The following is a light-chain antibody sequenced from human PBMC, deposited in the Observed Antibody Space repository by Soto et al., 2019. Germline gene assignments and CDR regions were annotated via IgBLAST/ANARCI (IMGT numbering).Light chain of an antibody. J-gene: IGKJ5*01. V-gene: IGKV3-20*01. CDR1: QSVSSSY. CDR2: GGS. Sequence: DIVLTQSPATLSLSPGERATLSCRASQSVSSSYLAWYQQKPGQAPRLLIHGGSARATGVQDRFSGSGCGTDFTLTISRLEAEDFAVYHCQQYGSLSWTFGQGTRLEIK. CDR3: QQYGSLSWT.